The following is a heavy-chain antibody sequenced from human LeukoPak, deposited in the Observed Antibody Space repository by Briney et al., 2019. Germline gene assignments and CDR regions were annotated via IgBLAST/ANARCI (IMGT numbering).Heavy chain of an antibody. D-gene: IGHD1/OR15-1a*01. J-gene: IGHJ4*02. CDR2: IRQDGSVQ. CDR1: GXXFXSYW. Sequence: RXSXAXXGXXFXSYWXSWVRQAPGKGLEWVANIRQDGSVQNYVDSVKGRFTISRDNPKNSVYLQMSSLRAEDTAVYYCLVTTRSRGFDYWGQGTLVTVSS. V-gene: IGHV3-7*01. CDR3: LVTTRSRGFDY.